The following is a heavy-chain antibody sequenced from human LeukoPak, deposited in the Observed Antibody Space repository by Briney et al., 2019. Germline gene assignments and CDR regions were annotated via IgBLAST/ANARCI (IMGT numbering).Heavy chain of an antibody. CDR3: ARETKERGLDV. J-gene: IGHJ6*02. Sequence: PSETLSLTCTVSGGSISSYFWSWIRQPAGKGLKWIGRIYTSGTTNQNPSLKSRVTLSVDTSKNQFSLNLASMTAADTAVYYCARETKERGLDVWGQGTTVTVSS. CDR1: GGSISSYF. CDR2: IYTSGTT. V-gene: IGHV4-4*07. D-gene: IGHD1-1*01.